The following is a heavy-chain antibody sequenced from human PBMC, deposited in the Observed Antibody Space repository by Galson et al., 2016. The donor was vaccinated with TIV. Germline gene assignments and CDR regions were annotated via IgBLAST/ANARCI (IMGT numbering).Heavy chain of an antibody. CDR3: ARGPVHYYDSSGYYPLYYFDY. CDR1: GDSISSSSYY. CDR2: IFYTGNT. D-gene: IGHD3-22*01. Sequence: SETLSLTCGVSGDSISSSSYYWGWIRQPPGKGLEWIGSIFYTGNTYYHPSLTSRVTISVDTSKNQFSLELSSVTAADTAVYCCARGPVHYYDSSGYYPLYYFDYWGQGTLVTVSS. V-gene: IGHV4-39*01. J-gene: IGHJ4*02.